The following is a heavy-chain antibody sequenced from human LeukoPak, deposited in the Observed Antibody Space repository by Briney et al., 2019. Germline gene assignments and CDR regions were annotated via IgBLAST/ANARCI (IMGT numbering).Heavy chain of an antibody. CDR3: ARDPIVVVPAAIGYTYYYYGMDV. CDR1: GGSISSYY. D-gene: IGHD2-2*02. J-gene: IGHJ6*02. CDR2: IYYSGST. Sequence: PSETLSLTCTVSGGSISSYYWSWIRQPPGKGLEWIGYIYYSGSTNYNPSLKSRVTISVDTSKNQFSLKLSSVTAADTAVYYCARDPIVVVPAAIGYTYYYYGMDVWGQGTTVTVSS. V-gene: IGHV4-59*01.